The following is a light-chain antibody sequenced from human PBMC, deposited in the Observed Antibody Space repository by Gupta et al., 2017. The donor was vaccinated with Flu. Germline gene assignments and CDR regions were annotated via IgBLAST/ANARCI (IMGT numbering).Light chain of an antibody. CDR3: QQRDSIPVT. J-gene: IGKJ1*01. CDR2: AAS. CDR1: QSISTY. Sequence: DIQMTQSPSSLSASVGDRVTITCRASQSISTYLSWYQQKPGKAPNLLIYAASTLRSGVPSGFSGSGSGTDFTLTISSLHPEDFATYYCQQRDSIPVTFGQGTKVEIK. V-gene: IGKV1-39*01.